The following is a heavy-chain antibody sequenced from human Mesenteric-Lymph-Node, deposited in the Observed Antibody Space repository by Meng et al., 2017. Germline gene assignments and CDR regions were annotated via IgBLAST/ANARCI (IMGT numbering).Heavy chain of an antibody. CDR3: ARGGDGFDD. CDR2: INWDGGST. CDR1: GFTVSSNY. V-gene: IGHV3-66*02. J-gene: IGHJ4*02. D-gene: IGHD2-21*02. Sequence: EGRLVESGGGLVQPGGSLRLSCAASGFTVSSNYMSWVRQAPGKGLEWVSGINWDGGSTGYADSVKGRFTNSRDNSKNTLDLQMNSLRGDDTAVYYCARGGDGFDDWGQGTLVTVSS.